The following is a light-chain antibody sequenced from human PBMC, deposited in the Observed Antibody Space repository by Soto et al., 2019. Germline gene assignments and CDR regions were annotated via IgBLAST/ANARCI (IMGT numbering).Light chain of an antibody. J-gene: IGKJ1*01. V-gene: IGKV3-20*01. CDR2: GAS. CDR3: QQYGSFRWT. CDR1: QSVSSSY. Sequence: EIVMTQSPDTLSVSPGERATLSCRASQSVSSSYLAWYQQKPGQAPRLLIYGASSRATGIPDRFSGSGSGTDFTLTISRLEPEDFAVYYCQQYGSFRWTFGQGTKVDIK.